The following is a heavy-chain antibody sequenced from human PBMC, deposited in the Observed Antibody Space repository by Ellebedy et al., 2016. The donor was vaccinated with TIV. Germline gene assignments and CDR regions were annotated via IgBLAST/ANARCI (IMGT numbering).Heavy chain of an antibody. Sequence: AASVKVSCKAFGFTFTSSAVQWVRQARGQRLEWIGWIVVDSGNKNYAQKFQGRVTITRDMSTSTAYMELSSLRSEDTAVYYCAAARGRDSSGFRAFDIWGQGTVVSVSS. CDR1: GFTFTSSA. CDR3: AAARGRDSSGFRAFDI. CDR2: IVVDSGNK. D-gene: IGHD3-22*01. J-gene: IGHJ3*02. V-gene: IGHV1-58*01.